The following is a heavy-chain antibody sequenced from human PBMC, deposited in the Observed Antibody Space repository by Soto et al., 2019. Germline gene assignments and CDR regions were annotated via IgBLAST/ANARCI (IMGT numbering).Heavy chain of an antibody. Sequence: GESLKLSCNGSGYSFTIYWISCVRQMPGKGLEWMGRIDPSDSYTNYSPSFQGHVTISADKSISTAYLQWSSLKASDTAMYYCARLTYYGMDVWGQGTTVTVSS. CDR1: GYSFTIYW. CDR3: ARLTYYGMDV. CDR2: IDPSDSYT. D-gene: IGHD7-27*01. V-gene: IGHV5-10-1*01. J-gene: IGHJ6*02.